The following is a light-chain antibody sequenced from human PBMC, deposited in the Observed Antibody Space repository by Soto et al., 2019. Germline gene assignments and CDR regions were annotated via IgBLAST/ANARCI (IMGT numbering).Light chain of an antibody. J-gene: IGLJ1*01. V-gene: IGLV2-11*01. CDR3: CSYAGSYTHYV. CDR2: DVS. CDR1: SSDVGGYNY. Sequence: QSVLTQPRSVSGSPGQSVTISCTGTSSDVGGYNYVSWYQQHPGKAPKLMICDVSKRPSGVPDRFSGSKSGNTASLTISGLQAEDEADYYCCSYAGSYTHYVFGTGTKLTVL.